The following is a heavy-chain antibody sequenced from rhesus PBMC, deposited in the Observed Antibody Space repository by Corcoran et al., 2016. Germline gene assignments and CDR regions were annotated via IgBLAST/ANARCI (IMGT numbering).Heavy chain of an antibody. CDR1: GGSISGYW. CDR2: IDSSGST. CDR3: ARQGDSSADY. Sequence: QLQLQESGPGLVKPSETLSLTCAVSGGSISGYWWSWIRQPPGKGLGWIGRIDSSGSTDDNPSLKSRVTISRDTSKNQFSLKLSSGTAADTAVYHCARQGDSSADYWGQGVLVTVSS. V-gene: IGHV4-160*01. J-gene: IGHJ4*01. D-gene: IGHD5-24*01.